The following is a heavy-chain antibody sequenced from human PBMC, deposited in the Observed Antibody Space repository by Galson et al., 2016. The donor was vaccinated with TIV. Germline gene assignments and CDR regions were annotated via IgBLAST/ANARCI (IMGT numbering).Heavy chain of an antibody. Sequence: SLRLSCAASGFTFADNAMHWVRQRPGKGLEWVSSISWNSGRVGYVDSVKGRFTISRDNAKNSLYLQMNGLGPEDTAIYYCARTLPVYSYGDIDVSDIWGQGTMVTVSS. V-gene: IGHV3-9*01. D-gene: IGHD3-16*01. CDR2: ISWNSGRV. CDR1: GFTFADNA. J-gene: IGHJ3*02. CDR3: ARTLPVYSYGDIDVSDI.